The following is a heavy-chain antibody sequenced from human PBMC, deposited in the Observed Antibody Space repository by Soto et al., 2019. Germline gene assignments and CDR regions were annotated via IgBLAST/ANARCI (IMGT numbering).Heavy chain of an antibody. Sequence: QVQLVESGGGVVQPGGSLRLSCAASGFSFSTYTLHWVRQAPGKGLEWVAVISYDGNYEYYADSVKGRFTISRDNSKKTMFLQTNSLRADDTAIYYCVRTSVAATWGYHFYYWGQGALVTVSS. CDR3: VRTSVAATWGYHFYY. V-gene: IGHV3-30-3*01. CDR2: ISYDGNYE. D-gene: IGHD6-19*01. CDR1: GFSFSTYT. J-gene: IGHJ4*02.